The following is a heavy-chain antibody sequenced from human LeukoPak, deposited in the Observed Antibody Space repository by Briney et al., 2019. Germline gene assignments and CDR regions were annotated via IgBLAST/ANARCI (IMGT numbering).Heavy chain of an antibody. D-gene: IGHD1-26*01. CDR1: GFTFSSYD. V-gene: IGHV3-13*01. CDR3: AKDRLGAMLYFDC. J-gene: IGHJ4*02. Sequence: GGSLRLSCAASGFTFSSYDMHWVRQARGKGLEWVSAIGTAGDTYYPGSVKGRFTISRENAKNSLYLQINSLGAEDTAVYYCAKDRLGAMLYFDCWGQGTLVTVSS. CDR2: IGTAGDT.